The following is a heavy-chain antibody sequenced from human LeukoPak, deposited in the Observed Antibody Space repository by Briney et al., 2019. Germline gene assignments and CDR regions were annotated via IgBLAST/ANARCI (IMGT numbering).Heavy chain of an antibody. CDR3: ARKPPSGPGYYYSYGMDV. Sequence: SETLSLTCTVSGGSISSSSYYWGWIRQPPGKGLEWIGTIYYSGSTYYNPSLKSRVTISVETSKNQFSLKLSSVTAADTAVYYCARKPPSGPGYYYSYGMDVWGQGTTVTVSS. J-gene: IGHJ6*02. CDR2: IYYSGST. V-gene: IGHV4-39*01. CDR1: GGSISSSSYY.